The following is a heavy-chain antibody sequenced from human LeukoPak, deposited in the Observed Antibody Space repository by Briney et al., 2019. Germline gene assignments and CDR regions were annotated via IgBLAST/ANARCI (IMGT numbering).Heavy chain of an antibody. V-gene: IGHV1-8*01. D-gene: IGHD6-13*01. CDR3: ARGAHSSSWYWGGPDWFNP. J-gene: IGHJ5*02. CDR2: MNPNSGNT. Sequence: ASVKVSCKASGYTFTSYDINWVRQATGQGLEWMGWMNPNSGNTGYAQKFQGRVTMTRNTSISTAYMELSSLRSEDTAVYYCARGAHSSSWYWGGPDWFNPWGQGTLVTVSS. CDR1: GYTFTSYD.